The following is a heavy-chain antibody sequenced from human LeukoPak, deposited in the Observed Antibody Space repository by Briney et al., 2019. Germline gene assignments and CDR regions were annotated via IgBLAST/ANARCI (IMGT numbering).Heavy chain of an antibody. D-gene: IGHD6-19*01. CDR1: GITLSDYY. CDR2: ISGSGGST. J-gene: IGHJ4*02. V-gene: IGHV3-23*01. CDR3: AKPAQEIAVASRGGKYFDY. Sequence: PGGSLRLSCAASGITLSDYYMSWVRQAPGKGLEWVSAISGSGGSTYYADSVKGRFTISRDNSKNTVYLQMNSLRAEDTAVYYCAKPAQEIAVASRGGKYFDYWGQGTLVTVSS.